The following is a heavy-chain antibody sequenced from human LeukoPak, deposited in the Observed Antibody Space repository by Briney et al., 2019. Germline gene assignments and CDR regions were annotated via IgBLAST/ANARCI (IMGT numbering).Heavy chain of an antibody. J-gene: IGHJ3*02. CDR2: ISTSGNT. CDR1: GASIRIGTYD. Sequence: PSQILSLTCTVSGASIRIGTYDWSWIRQPAGKGLEWVGRISTSGNTDYNPSLRSRVTISLDTSNNRFSLRLNSVTAADTAVYYCARDGVLLSFGDTDAFDIWGQGTMVTVSS. D-gene: IGHD3-10*01. CDR3: ARDGVLLSFGDTDAFDI. V-gene: IGHV4-61*02.